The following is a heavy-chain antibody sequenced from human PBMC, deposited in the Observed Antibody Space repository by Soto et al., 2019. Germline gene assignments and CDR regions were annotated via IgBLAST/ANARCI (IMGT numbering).Heavy chain of an antibody. CDR2: IYYSGST. CDR3: ARHRGWGSYYDILTGYTAYYFDY. V-gene: IGHV4-59*08. D-gene: IGHD3-9*01. Sequence: SETLSLTCTVSGGSISSYYWSWIRQPPGKGLEWIGYIYYSGSTNYNPPLKSRVTISVDTSKNQFSLKLSSVTAADTAVYYCARHRGWGSYYDILTGYTAYYFDYWGQGTLVTVSS. J-gene: IGHJ4*02. CDR1: GGSISSYY.